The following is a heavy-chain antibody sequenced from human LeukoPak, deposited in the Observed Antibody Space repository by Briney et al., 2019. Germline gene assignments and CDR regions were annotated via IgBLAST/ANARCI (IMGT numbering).Heavy chain of an antibody. Sequence: GGSLRLSCAASGFTFSSDSMNWVRQAPGKGLEWVSPISSSSSYIYYADSAKGRFTISRDNGRISLYLQMNSLRAEDTAVYYCARLYCSSTSCRRSMDVWGQGTTVTVSS. CDR3: ARLYCSSTSCRRSMDV. CDR2: ISSSSSYI. J-gene: IGHJ6*02. V-gene: IGHV3-21*01. CDR1: GFTFSSDS. D-gene: IGHD2-2*01.